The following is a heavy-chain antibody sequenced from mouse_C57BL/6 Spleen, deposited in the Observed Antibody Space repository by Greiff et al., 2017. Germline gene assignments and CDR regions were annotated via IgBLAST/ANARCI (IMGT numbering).Heavy chain of an antibody. CDR3: ARYYSNYDWFAY. J-gene: IGHJ3*01. D-gene: IGHD2-5*01. CDR2: INPSTGGT. Sequence: VQLQQSGPELVKPGASVKISCKASGYSFTGYYMNWVKQSPEKSLEWIGEINPSTGGTTYNQKFKAKATLTVDKSSSTAYMQLKSLTSEDSAVYYCARYYSNYDWFAYWGQGTLVTVSA. CDR1: GYSFTGYY. V-gene: IGHV1-42*01.